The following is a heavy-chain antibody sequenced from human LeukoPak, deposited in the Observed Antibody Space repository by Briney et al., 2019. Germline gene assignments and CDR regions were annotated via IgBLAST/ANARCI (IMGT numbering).Heavy chain of an antibody. CDR3: AKDIGGSWQVFDY. V-gene: IGHV3-9*01. CDR2: ISWNSGSI. J-gene: IGHJ4*02. CDR1: GITFDDYA. Sequence: GRSLRLSCAATGITFDDYAMHWVRQAPGKGLEWVSGISWNSGSIGYADSVKGRFTISRDNAKNSLYLQMNSLRAEDTALYYCAKDIGGSWQVFDYWGQGTLVTVSS. D-gene: IGHD6-13*01.